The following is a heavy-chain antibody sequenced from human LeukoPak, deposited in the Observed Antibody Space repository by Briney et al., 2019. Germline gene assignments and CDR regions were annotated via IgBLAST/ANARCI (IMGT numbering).Heavy chain of an antibody. CDR1: GFTFSDYY. Sequence: GGSLRLSCAASGFTFSDYYMSWIRQAPGKGLEWVSYISSSGSTIYYADSVKGRFTISRDNAKNSLYLQMNSLRAEDTAVYYCATRIAAAGQAFDYWGQGTLVTVSS. CDR2: ISSSGSTI. D-gene: IGHD6-13*01. J-gene: IGHJ4*02. V-gene: IGHV3-11*01. CDR3: ATRIAAAGQAFDY.